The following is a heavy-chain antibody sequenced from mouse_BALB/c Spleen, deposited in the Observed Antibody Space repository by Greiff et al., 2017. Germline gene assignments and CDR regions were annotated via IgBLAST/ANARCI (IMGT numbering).Heavy chain of an antibody. CDR3: ARGGYDANFDY. CDR1: GFTFSSFG. J-gene: IGHJ2*01. D-gene: IGHD2-2*01. Sequence: EVMLVESGGGLVQPGGSRKLSCAASGFTFSSFGMHWVRQAPEKGLEWVAYISSGSSTIYYEDTVKGRFTISRDNPKNTLFLQMTSLRSEDTAMYYCARGGYDANFDYWGQGTTLTVSS. CDR2: ISSGSSTI. V-gene: IGHV5-17*02.